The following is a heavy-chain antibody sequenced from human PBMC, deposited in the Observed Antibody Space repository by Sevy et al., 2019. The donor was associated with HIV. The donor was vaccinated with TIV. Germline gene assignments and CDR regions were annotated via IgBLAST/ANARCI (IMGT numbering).Heavy chain of an antibody. D-gene: IGHD2-8*01. J-gene: IGHJ4*02. CDR2: ISAYNGNT. Sequence: ASVKVSCKASGYTFTSYGISWVRQAPGQGLEWMGWISAYNGNTNYAQKLQGRVTMTTDTSTSTAYMELRSLRSDGTAVYYCARVRYCTNGVCYLPLFDYWGQGTLVTVSS. V-gene: IGHV1-18*01. CDR3: ARVRYCTNGVCYLPLFDY. CDR1: GYTFTSYG.